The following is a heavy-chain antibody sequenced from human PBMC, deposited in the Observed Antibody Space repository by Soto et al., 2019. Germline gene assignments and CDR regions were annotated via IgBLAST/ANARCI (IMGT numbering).Heavy chain of an antibody. Sequence: VVPVKVSFKASGGTFSSYAISWLRQDHGQGLGWMGVIIPIFGTANYAQKFQGRVTITADKSTSTAYMELSSLRSEETAVYYCARDHRITIFGVAIPSYGMDVWGQGTTVTVSS. V-gene: IGHV1-69*06. CDR1: GGTFSSYA. CDR3: ARDHRITIFGVAIPSYGMDV. J-gene: IGHJ6*02. CDR2: IIPIFGTA. D-gene: IGHD3-3*01.